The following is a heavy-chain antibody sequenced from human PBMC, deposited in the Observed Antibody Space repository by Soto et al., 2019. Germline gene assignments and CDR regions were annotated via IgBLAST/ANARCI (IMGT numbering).Heavy chain of an antibody. CDR2: IYWNDDK. D-gene: IGHD3-10*01. J-gene: IGHJ5*02. CDR1: GFSFRTSGVG. CDR3: VSGSFPNWFDP. V-gene: IGHV2-5*01. Sequence: QITLKESGPTLVKPTQTLTLTCTFSGFSFRTSGVGVGWIRQPPGKALEWLALIYWNDDKRYSPSLKSRLTITRATSKNQVVLTMTNMDPVDTATYYCVSGSFPNWFDPWGQGTLVTVSS.